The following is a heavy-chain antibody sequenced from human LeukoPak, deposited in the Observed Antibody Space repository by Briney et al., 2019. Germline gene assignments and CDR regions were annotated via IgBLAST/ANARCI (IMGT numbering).Heavy chain of an antibody. J-gene: IGHJ4*02. Sequence: PGGSLRLSCAASGFPFSSYAMHWVRQAPGKGLEYVSAISSNGGSTSYANSVKGRFTISRDNSKNTLYLQMGSLRAEDMAVYYCARSSIAVVSILDYWGQGTLVTVSS. V-gene: IGHV3-64*01. CDR2: ISSNGGST. D-gene: IGHD2-2*01. CDR3: ARSSIAVVSILDY. CDR1: GFPFSSYA.